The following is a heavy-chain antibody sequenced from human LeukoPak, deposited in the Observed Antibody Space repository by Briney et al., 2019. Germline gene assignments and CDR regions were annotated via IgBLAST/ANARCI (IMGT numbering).Heavy chain of an antibody. CDR3: AGSYGSGSYYAY. D-gene: IGHD3-10*01. V-gene: IGHV3-7*01. CDR1: GFTFSSYW. CDR2: IRQDGNEK. Sequence: GGSLRLSCAASGFTFSSYWMSWVRQAPGKGLEWVANIRQDGNEKFYVDSVKGRFTISRDNAENSLYLQMNSLRAEDTAVYYCAGSYGSGSYYAYWGQGTLVTVSS. J-gene: IGHJ4*02.